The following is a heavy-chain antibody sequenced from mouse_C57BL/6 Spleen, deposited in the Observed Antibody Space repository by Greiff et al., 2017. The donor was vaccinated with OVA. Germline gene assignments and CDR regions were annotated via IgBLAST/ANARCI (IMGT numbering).Heavy chain of an antibody. CDR2: IYPGDGDT. CDR3: AREDGNYGFAY. CDR1: GYAFSSSW. V-gene: IGHV1-82*01. Sequence: VQLQQSGPELVKPGASVKISCKASGYAFSSSWMNWVKQRPGKGLEWIGRIYPGDGDTNYNGKFKGKATLTADKSSSTAYMQLSSLTSEDSAVYFCAREDGNYGFAYWGQGTLVTVSA. J-gene: IGHJ3*01. D-gene: IGHD2-1*01.